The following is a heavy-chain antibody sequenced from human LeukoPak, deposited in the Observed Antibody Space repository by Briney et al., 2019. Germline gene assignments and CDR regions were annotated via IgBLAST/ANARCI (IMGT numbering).Heavy chain of an antibody. CDR1: GFTFSNYS. V-gene: IGHV3-23*01. J-gene: IGHJ4*02. CDR2: ISGSGGST. D-gene: IGHD6-6*01. Sequence: GGSLRLSCAASGFTFSNYSMNWVRQAPGKGLEWVSAISGSGGSTYYADSVKGRFTISRDNSKNTLYLQMNSLRAEDTAVYYCAKDLAVRSFDYWGQGTLVTVSS. CDR3: AKDLAVRSFDY.